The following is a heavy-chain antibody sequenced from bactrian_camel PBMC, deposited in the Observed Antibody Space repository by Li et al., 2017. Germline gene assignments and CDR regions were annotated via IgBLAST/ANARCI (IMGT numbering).Heavy chain of an antibody. J-gene: IGHJ4*01. CDR1: GFTVRDSD. CDR2: IRSDGII. V-gene: IGHV3S63*01. Sequence: HVQLVESGGGSVQAGGSLRVSCTASGFTVRDSDMHWYRQAPANECELVSSIRSDGIIYYADSVKGRFTVSRDNAKNTVYLQMNSLKPEDTAVYYCGRAPGYCAGVYSCGGASGQGTQGTQVTVS. D-gene: IGHD3*01.